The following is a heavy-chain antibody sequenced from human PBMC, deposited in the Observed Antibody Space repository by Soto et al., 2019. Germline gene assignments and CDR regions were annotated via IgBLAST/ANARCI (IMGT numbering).Heavy chain of an antibody. CDR2: ISGSGGST. CDR3: AKASAPHCGGDCPHQPGFEY. J-gene: IGHJ4*02. V-gene: IGHV3-23*01. CDR1: GFTFSSYA. Sequence: GGSLRLSCAASGFTFSSYAMSWVRQAPGKGLEWVSAISGSGGSTYYADSVKGRFTISRDNSKNTLYLQMNSLRAEDTAVYYCAKASAPHCGGDCPHQPGFEYWGQGPLVTVSS. D-gene: IGHD2-21*02.